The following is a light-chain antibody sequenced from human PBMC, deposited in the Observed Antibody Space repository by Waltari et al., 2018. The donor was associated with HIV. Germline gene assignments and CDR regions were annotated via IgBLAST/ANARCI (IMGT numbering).Light chain of an antibody. CDR2: EVN. CDR1: SSYVGGYSY. CDR3: SSYAGSYTGV. J-gene: IGLJ1*01. V-gene: IGLV2-8*01. Sequence: SALAQPPSPSGSPGPSVTISCTGPSSYVGGYSYVSWYQQHPGKAPKLIIAEVNKRPSGVPDRFSGSKSGNTASLTVSGLQAEDEAEYYCSSYAGSYTGVFGTGTKVTVL.